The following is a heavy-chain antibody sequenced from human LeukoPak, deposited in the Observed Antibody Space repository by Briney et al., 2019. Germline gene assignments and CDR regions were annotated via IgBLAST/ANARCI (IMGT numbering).Heavy chain of an antibody. D-gene: IGHD3-22*01. Sequence: GGSLILSCSAPGFTLSSYAMSSVRQAPGKGLELVPGINGNGGRKYYADDVKGRCTNSRDNSKNTRYQQMNSLRAEDTAVYYCARDRRATYYYDTSAYWGQGTLVTVSS. V-gene: IGHV3-23*01. CDR1: GFTLSSYA. CDR2: INGNGGRK. J-gene: IGHJ4*02. CDR3: ARDRRATYYYDTSAY.